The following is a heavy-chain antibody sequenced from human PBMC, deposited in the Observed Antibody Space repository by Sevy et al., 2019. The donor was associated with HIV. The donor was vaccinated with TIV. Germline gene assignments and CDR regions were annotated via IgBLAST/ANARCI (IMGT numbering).Heavy chain of an antibody. Sequence: GGSLRLSCAASGFTFSSYAMSWVRQAPGKGLEWVSDISGSGGSTYYADSVKGRFTISRDNAQNSMFLQMNSVRPEDTAVYYCARDRDDYASGRRHPYYYYHGMDVWGQGTTVTVSS. CDR3: ARDRDDYASGRRHPYYYYHGMDV. CDR1: GFTFSSYA. J-gene: IGHJ6*02. D-gene: IGHD3-10*01. V-gene: IGHV3-23*01. CDR2: ISGSGGST.